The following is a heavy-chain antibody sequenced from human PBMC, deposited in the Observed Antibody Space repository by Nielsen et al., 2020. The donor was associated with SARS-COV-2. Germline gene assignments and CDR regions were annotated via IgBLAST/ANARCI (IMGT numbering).Heavy chain of an antibody. CDR3: LQGGAS. J-gene: IGHJ5*02. Sequence: GESLKISCAASGFTVSANYLAWVRQAPGKGLEWISSIYVGGNKYYADSVRGRFTISRDNARDSLYLQMNNLRAEDTAIYYCLQGGASWGQGTLVTVSS. CDR2: IYVGGNK. V-gene: IGHV3-53*01. CDR1: GFTVSANY. D-gene: IGHD1-1*01.